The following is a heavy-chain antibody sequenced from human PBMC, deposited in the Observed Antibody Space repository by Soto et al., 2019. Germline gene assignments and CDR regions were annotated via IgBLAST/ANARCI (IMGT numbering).Heavy chain of an antibody. D-gene: IGHD1-26*01. J-gene: IGHJ4*02. V-gene: IGHV1-2*02. Sequence: ASVKVSCKASGYTSTAYSIHWLRQAPGPGLEWMGWINPKDGDTNYAQKFQDRVTMTSDTSISTVSMDLSRLTSDDTAVYFCARDSYSGSYVHWGQGTLVTVSS. CDR3: ARDSYSGSYVH. CDR1: GYTSTAYS. CDR2: INPKDGDT.